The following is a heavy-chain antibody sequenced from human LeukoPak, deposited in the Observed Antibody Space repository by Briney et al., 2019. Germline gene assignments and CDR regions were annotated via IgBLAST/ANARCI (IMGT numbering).Heavy chain of an antibody. D-gene: IGHD2-15*01. Sequence: PGGSLRLSCAASGFTFSSYEMNWVRQASGKGLEWISHISSSGGTIYYADSVNGRFIISRDNARNSLYLQMNSLRAEDTAVYFCARDSLFCTGGSCYSNYFDYWGQGTLVTVSS. J-gene: IGHJ4*02. V-gene: IGHV3-48*03. CDR2: ISSSGGTI. CDR1: GFTFSSYE. CDR3: ARDSLFCTGGSCYSNYFDY.